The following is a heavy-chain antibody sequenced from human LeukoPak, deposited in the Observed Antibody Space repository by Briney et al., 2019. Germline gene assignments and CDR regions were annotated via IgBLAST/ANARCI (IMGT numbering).Heavy chain of an antibody. Sequence: PGGSLRFSCAASGFTFSSYGMHWVRQAPGKGLEWVAFIRYDGSNKYYADSVKGRFTISRDNSKNTLYLQMNSLRAEDTAVYYCAKFRRGYSYGQGNDYWGQGTLVTVSS. J-gene: IGHJ4*02. D-gene: IGHD5-18*01. CDR3: AKFRRGYSYGQGNDY. CDR2: IRYDGSNK. CDR1: GFTFSSYG. V-gene: IGHV3-30*02.